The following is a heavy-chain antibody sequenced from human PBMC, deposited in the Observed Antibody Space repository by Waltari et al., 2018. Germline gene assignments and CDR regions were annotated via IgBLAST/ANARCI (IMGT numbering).Heavy chain of an antibody. CDR2: IYHRGGT. CDR3: ARVSANCGGDCYSD. J-gene: IGHJ4*02. V-gene: IGHV4-61*08. Sequence: QVQLRESGPGLVKPSETLSLTCTVSGASVNPYDNYWSWIRQPPGRGLQWIGSIYHRGGTNYDPSLRNRVTISQDTSNNQFSLRLTSMTAADAAIYYCARVSANCGGDCYSDWGQGTLVTVSS. CDR1: GASVNPYDNY. D-gene: IGHD2-21*01.